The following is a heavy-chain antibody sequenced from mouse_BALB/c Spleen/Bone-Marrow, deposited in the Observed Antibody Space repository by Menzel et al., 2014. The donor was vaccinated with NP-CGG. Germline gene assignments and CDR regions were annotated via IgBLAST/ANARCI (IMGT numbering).Heavy chain of an antibody. CDR1: GYPFTNYT. V-gene: IGHV1-4*01. D-gene: IGHD4-1*01. CDR3: ARGKTGFDGMDY. J-gene: IGHJ4*01. Sequence: QVQLQQSGAELARPGASVQMSCKASGYPFTNYTMHWVKKRPGPGLEWIGYINPSSGYTNYNQKFKDTTTLTADKSSSTAYMQLSSLASADSAVYYCARGKTGFDGMDYWGQGASVTVSS. CDR2: INPSSGYT.